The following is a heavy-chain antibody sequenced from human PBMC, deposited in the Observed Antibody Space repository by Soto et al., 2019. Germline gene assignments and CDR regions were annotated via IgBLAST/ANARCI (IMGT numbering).Heavy chain of an antibody. CDR2: IHYGGNA. V-gene: IGHV4-39*01. CDR1: VASIDTSNPL. Sequence: SETLSFTCTVSVASIDTSNPLWAWVCQPPGKGLEWIASIHYGGNAYYSPSLTTRATISRDTSKNRVSLELRSVTAADTAVYYCARGSYYYDSSGYYHYWGQGTLVTVS. D-gene: IGHD3-22*01. J-gene: IGHJ4*02. CDR3: ARGSYYYDSSGYYHY.